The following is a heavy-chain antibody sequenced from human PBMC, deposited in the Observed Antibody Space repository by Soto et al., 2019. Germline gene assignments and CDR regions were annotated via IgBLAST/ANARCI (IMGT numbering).Heavy chain of an antibody. CDR2: VSANNGHT. J-gene: IGHJ4*02. CDR1: GFTFSNYG. Sequence: ASVKVSCKASGFTFSNYGLNWVRQAPGQGLEWMGWVSANNGHTNYAQNLQGRVTITADESTSTAYMELSSLRSEDTAVYYCARDWGEHIVATQDWGQGTLVTVCS. V-gene: IGHV1-18*01. D-gene: IGHD5-12*01. CDR3: ARDWGEHIVATQD.